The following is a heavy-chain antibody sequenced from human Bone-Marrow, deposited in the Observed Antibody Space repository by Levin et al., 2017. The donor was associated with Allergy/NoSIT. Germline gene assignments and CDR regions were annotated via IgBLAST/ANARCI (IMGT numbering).Heavy chain of an antibody. D-gene: IGHD2-8*02. J-gene: IGHJ4*02. CDR1: GFSFSDHY. Sequence: PGGSLRLSCAVSGFSFSDHYMDWVRQAPGKGLEWVGRSRNKANSYTTEYVASVNGRFSISRDESKNSLYLQMNSLKPEDTAVYYCARLGYCAGATCQGLDSWGQGTLVTVSS. CDR2: SRNKANSYTT. V-gene: IGHV3-72*01. CDR3: ARLGYCAGATCQGLDS.